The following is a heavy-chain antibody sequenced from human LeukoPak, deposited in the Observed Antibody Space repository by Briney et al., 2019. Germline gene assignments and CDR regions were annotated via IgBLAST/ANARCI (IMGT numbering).Heavy chain of an antibody. CDR1: GYTFTSYG. CDR3: ARESYCSSTSCYSDYYYYGMDV. J-gene: IGHJ6*02. D-gene: IGHD2-2*01. CDR2: ISAYNGNT. Sequence: ASVKVPCKASGYTFTSYGISWVRQAPGQGLEWMGWISAYNGNTNYAQKLQGRVTMTTDTSTSTAYMELRSLRSDDTAVYYCARESYCSSTSCYSDYYYYGMDVWGQGTTVTVSS. V-gene: IGHV1-18*01.